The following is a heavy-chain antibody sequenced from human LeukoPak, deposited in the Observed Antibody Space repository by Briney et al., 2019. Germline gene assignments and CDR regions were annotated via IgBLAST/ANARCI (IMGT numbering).Heavy chain of an antibody. Sequence: GGSLRLSCAASGFTFSSFSMNWVRQAPGKGLEWVSYISGSSSTIYYADSVKGRFTISRDNSKNTLYLQMNSLRAEDTAVYYCARATGHIVVTDYWGQGTLVTVSS. J-gene: IGHJ4*02. D-gene: IGHD2-21*01. CDR3: ARATGHIVVTDY. CDR1: GFTFSSFS. V-gene: IGHV3-48*01. CDR2: ISGSSSTI.